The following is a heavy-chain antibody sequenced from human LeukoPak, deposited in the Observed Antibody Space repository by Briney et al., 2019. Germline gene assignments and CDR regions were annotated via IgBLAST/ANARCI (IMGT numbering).Heavy chain of an antibody. Sequence: GGSLRLSCTASGFTFSSYAMSWVRQAPGKGLEWVSGTSGSGDSTYYADSVRGRFTISRDNSKNTLYLQMNSLRAEDTAVYYCAKDRLEGLTTVTTHWFDPWGQGTLVTASS. D-gene: IGHD4-11*01. V-gene: IGHV3-23*01. J-gene: IGHJ5*02. CDR3: AKDRLEGLTTVTTHWFDP. CDR1: GFTFSSYA. CDR2: TSGSGDST.